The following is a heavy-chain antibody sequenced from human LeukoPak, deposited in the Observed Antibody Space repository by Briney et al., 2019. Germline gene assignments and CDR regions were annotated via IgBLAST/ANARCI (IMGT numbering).Heavy chain of an antibody. CDR1: GGSFSGYY. V-gene: IGHV4-34*01. Sequence: SETLSLTCAVYGGSFSGYYWSWICQPPGKGLEWIGEINHSGSTNYNPSLKSRVTISVDTSKNQFSLKLSSVTAANTAVYYCARGVGYCSSTSCHSSGWFDPWGQGTLVTVSS. CDR3: ARGVGYCSSTSCHSSGWFDP. D-gene: IGHD2-2*02. CDR2: INHSGST. J-gene: IGHJ5*02.